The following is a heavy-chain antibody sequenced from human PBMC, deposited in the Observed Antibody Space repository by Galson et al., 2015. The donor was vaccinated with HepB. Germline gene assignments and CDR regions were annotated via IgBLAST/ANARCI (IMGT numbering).Heavy chain of an antibody. J-gene: IGHJ6*02. V-gene: IGHV1-2*02. Sequence: SVKVSCKASGYTFTNFYIHWVRQVPGQGPECMGWVNPNSGATTYTPKFQDRLTRTRDTSLRTVYMELNRLTSDDTAVYYCARDLYDILTGSRLRGYDHFGMDVWGQGTTVTVSS. CDR1: GYTFTNFY. CDR3: ARDLYDILTGSRLRGYDHFGMDV. CDR2: VNPNSGAT. D-gene: IGHD3-9*01.